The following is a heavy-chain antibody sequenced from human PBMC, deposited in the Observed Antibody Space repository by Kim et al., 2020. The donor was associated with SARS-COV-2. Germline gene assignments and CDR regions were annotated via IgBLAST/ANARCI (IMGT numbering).Heavy chain of an antibody. V-gene: IGHV4-34*01. D-gene: IGHD3-3*01. J-gene: IGHJ4*02. Sequence: QSGSANYHPSLKSRVTISADTSNNQVSLKMNSVTAADTAIYYCARYDFWSRGTLVTVSS. CDR3: ARYDF. CDR2: QSGSA.